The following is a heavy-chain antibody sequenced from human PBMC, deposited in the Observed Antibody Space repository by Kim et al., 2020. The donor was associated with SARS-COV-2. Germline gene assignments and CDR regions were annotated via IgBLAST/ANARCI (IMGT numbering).Heavy chain of an antibody. Sequence: GGSLRLSCAASGFTFSSYSMNWVRQAPGKGLEWVSSISSSSSYIYYADSVKGRFTISRDNAKNSLYLQMNSLRAEDTAVYYCARSVTRTLWSGKDYGMDVWGHGTTVTVSS. CDR2: ISSSSSYI. J-gene: IGHJ6*02. CDR3: ARSVTRTLWSGKDYGMDV. V-gene: IGHV3-21*01. D-gene: IGHD3-3*01. CDR1: GFTFSSYS.